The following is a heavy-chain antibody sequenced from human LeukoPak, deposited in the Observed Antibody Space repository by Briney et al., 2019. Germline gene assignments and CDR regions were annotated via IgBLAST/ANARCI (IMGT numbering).Heavy chain of an antibody. V-gene: IGHV1-2*02. J-gene: IGHJ6*03. Sequence: ASVKVSCKASGYTFTGYYMHWVRQAPGQGLEWMGWINPNSGVTDYAQNFQGRVTMTRDTSISTAYMELSSLRSEDTAVYYCAREGGYCSGDCHNYYYMDVWGKGTTVTISS. D-gene: IGHD2-21*02. CDR1: GYTFTGYY. CDR3: AREGGYCSGDCHNYYYMDV. CDR2: INPNSGVT.